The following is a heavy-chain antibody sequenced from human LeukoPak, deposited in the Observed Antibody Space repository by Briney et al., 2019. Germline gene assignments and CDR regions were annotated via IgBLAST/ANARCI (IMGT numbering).Heavy chain of an antibody. CDR3: ARGNWFDP. CDR1: GGSFSGYY. V-gene: IGHV4-34*01. Sequence: PSETLSLTCAVYGGSFSGYYWSWIRQPPGKGLEWIGEINHSGSTYYNPSLKSRVTISVDTSKNQFSLKLSSVTAADTAVYYCARGNWFDPWGQGTLVTVSS. CDR2: INHSGST. J-gene: IGHJ5*02.